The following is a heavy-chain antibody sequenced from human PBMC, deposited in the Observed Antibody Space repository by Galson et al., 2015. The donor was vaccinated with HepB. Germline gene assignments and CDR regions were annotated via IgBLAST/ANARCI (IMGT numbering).Heavy chain of an antibody. D-gene: IGHD6-13*01. V-gene: IGHV3-30*18. Sequence: SLRLSCAASGFTFSSYGMHWVRQAPGKGLGWVAVISYDGSNKYYADSVKGRFTISRDNSKNTLYLQMNSLRAEDTAVYYCAKEDGSSWCYFDYWGQGTLVTVSS. CDR2: ISYDGSNK. CDR1: GFTFSSYG. J-gene: IGHJ4*02. CDR3: AKEDGSSWCYFDY.